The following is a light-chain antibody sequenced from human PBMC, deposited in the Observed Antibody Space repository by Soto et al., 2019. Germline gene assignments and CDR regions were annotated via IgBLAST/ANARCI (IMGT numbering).Light chain of an antibody. Sequence: MTQSPATLSLSPGERATLSCRASQSVSSSYLAWYQQKPGQAPRLLIYGASSRATGIPDRFSGSGSGTDFTLTISGLQPDDFATYYCQQYNSYSRTFGQGTKVDIK. CDR3: QQYNSYSRT. CDR2: GAS. J-gene: IGKJ1*01. V-gene: IGKV3D-7*01. CDR1: QSVSSSY.